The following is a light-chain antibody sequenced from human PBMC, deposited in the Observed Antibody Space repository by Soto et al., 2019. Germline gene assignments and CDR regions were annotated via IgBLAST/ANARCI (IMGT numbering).Light chain of an antibody. J-gene: IGLJ2*01. CDR1: SSNIGAGHV. CDR3: QSYDNTLSASV. V-gene: IGLV1-40*01. CDR2: GSS. Sequence: QSVLTQPPSVSGAPGQRVTISCTGSSSNIGAGHVVHWYQQFPGRAPNLLIYGSSNRPSGVPDRFSGSKSGTSASLAITGLQVEDEADYYCQSYDNTLSASVFGGGTQLTVL.